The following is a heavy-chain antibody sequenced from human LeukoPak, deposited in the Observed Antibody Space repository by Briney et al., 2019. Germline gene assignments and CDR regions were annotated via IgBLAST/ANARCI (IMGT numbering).Heavy chain of an antibody. CDR3: ARDRHYYGSGSENWFDP. Sequence: GGSLRLSCAASGFTFSSYGMHWVRQAPGKGLEWVAVISYDGSNKYYADSVKGRFTISRDNSKNTLYLQMNSLRAEDTAVYYCARDRHYYGSGSENWFDPWGQGTLVIVSS. V-gene: IGHV3-30*19. CDR2: ISYDGSNK. CDR1: GFTFSSYG. J-gene: IGHJ5*02. D-gene: IGHD3-10*01.